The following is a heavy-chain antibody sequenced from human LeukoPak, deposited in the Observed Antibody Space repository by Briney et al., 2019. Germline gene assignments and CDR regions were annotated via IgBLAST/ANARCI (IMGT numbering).Heavy chain of an antibody. J-gene: IGHJ5*02. CDR1: GGSISSYY. CDR3: ARIAAEYNWFDP. Sequence: SETLSLTCTVSGGSISSYYWSWIRQPPGKGLEWSGYIYYSGSTNYNPSLKSLVTISVDTSKNQFSLKLSSVTAADTAVYCCARIAAEYNWFDPWGQGTLVTVSS. D-gene: IGHD6-13*01. V-gene: IGHV4-59*08. CDR2: IYYSGST.